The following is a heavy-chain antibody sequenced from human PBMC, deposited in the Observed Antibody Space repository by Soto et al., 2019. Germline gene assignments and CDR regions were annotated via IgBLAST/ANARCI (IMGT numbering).Heavy chain of an antibody. CDR2: IYYSGST. Sequence: PETLSLTCTVSGGSISSYYWSWIRQPPGKGLEWIGYIYYSGSTNYNPSLKSRVTISVDTSKNQFSLKLSSVTAADTAVYYCARDVGGVPVAGTAFDIWGQGTMVTVSS. J-gene: IGHJ3*02. CDR1: GGSISSYY. D-gene: IGHD6-19*01. CDR3: ARDVGGVPVAGTAFDI. V-gene: IGHV4-59*01.